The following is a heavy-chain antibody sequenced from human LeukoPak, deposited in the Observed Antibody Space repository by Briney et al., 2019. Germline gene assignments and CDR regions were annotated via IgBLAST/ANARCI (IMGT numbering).Heavy chain of an antibody. J-gene: IGHJ6*03. V-gene: IGHV3-15*01. D-gene: IGHD3-10*01. Sequence: GGSLRLSCAASGFTFSSYSMNWVRQAPGKGLEWVGRIKTKSEGGTTDYAAPAKGKFTISRDDSKNALFLQMDSLKSDDTAMYYCTTEFKELGSFFYFYYMDVWGTGTTVTISS. CDR3: TTEFKELGSFFYFYYMDV. CDR1: GFTFSSYS. CDR2: IKTKSEGGTT.